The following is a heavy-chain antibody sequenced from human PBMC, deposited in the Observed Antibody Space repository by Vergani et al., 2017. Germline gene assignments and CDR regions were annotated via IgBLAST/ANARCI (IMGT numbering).Heavy chain of an antibody. CDR1: GFTFDDCA. Sequence: EVQLVESGGVVVQPGGSLRLSCAASGFTFDDCAMHWVRQAPGKGLEWVSLISWDGGSTYYADSVKGRFTISRDNSKNSLYLQMNSLRAEDTALYYCAKDSYDSSGYPDYWGQGTLVTVSS. CDR3: AKDSYDSSGYPDY. CDR2: ISWDGGST. J-gene: IGHJ4*02. V-gene: IGHV3-43D*04. D-gene: IGHD3-22*01.